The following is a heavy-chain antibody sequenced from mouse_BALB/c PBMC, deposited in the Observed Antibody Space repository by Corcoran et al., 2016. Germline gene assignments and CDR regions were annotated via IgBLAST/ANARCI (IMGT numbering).Heavy chain of an antibody. CDR1: GFDFSRYW. D-gene: IGHD4-1*01. V-gene: IGHV4-1*02. Sequence: EVKLLESGGGLVQPGGSLKLSCAASGFDFSRYWMSWVRQAPGKGLEWIEEINPDSSTINYTPSLKDKFIISIDNAKNTLYLQMSKVRSEDTALYYCARNAHWGYFDYWGQGTTLTVSS. J-gene: IGHJ2*01. CDR2: INPDSSTI. CDR3: ARNAHWGYFDY.